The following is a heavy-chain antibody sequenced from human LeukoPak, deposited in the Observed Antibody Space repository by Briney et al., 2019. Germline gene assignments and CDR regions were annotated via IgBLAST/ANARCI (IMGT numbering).Heavy chain of an antibody. V-gene: IGHV3-48*01. Sequence: PGGSLRLSCAASGFSFSTYSMNWVCQAPGKGLDWVSYISSSSSTIYYADSVKGRFTISRDNAKNSLYLQMNSLRVEDTAVYYCARDSSGWYHWFDPWGQGTLVTVSS. CDR1: GFSFSTYS. CDR3: ARDSSGWYHWFDP. J-gene: IGHJ5*02. CDR2: ISSSSSTI. D-gene: IGHD6-19*01.